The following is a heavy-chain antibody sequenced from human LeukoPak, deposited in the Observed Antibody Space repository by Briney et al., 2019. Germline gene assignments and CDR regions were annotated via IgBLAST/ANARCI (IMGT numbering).Heavy chain of an antibody. J-gene: IGHJ5*02. CDR3: ARGPPLFDP. CDR1: GFTFSDYS. CDR2: ISTGGQTI. Sequence: PGGSLRLSCAASGFTFSDYSMNWVRQPPGKGLEWISYISTGGQTIYYADSVEGRFTISRDNAKKSLYLQMNSLRAEDTAVYYCARGPPLFDPWGQGTLVTVSS. V-gene: IGHV3-48*01.